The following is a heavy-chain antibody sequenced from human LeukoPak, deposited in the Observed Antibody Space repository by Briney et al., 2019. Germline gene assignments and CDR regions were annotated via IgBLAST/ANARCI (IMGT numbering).Heavy chain of an antibody. Sequence: ASVTVSCKASVYTFTCYYMHWVRQAPGQGLEWMGWINPNSGGTNYAQKFQGRVTMTRDTSIRTAYMELSRLRSDDTAVYYCARGYYYSSGYYHAPYYYYYGMDVWGQGTTVTVSS. D-gene: IGHD3-22*01. CDR1: VYTFTCYY. CDR3: ARGYYYSSGYYHAPYYYYYGMDV. V-gene: IGHV1-2*02. J-gene: IGHJ6*02. CDR2: INPNSGGT.